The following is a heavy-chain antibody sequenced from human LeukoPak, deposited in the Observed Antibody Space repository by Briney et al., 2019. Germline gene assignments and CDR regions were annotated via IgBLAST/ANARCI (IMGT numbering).Heavy chain of an antibody. CDR1: GGSFSGYY. CDR3: ARGRYSYIY. D-gene: IGHD5-18*01. Sequence: ASETLSLTCAVYGGSFSGYYWSWIRQPPGKGLEWIGEINHSRSTNYNPSLKSRVTISVDTSKNQFSLKLSSVTAADTAVYYCARGRYSYIYWGQGTLVTVSS. J-gene: IGHJ4*02. CDR2: INHSRST. V-gene: IGHV4-34*01.